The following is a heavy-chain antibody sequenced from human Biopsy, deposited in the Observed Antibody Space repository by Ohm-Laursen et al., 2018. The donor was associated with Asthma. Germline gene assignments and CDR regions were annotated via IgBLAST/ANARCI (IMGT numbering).Heavy chain of an antibody. CDR2: IYSGGTS. V-gene: IGHV3-53*01. D-gene: IGHD4-23*01. Sequence: SLRLSCSALGFAVSRDHMFWVRQAPGKGLEWVSVIYSGGTSHTADSVRGRFTISRDYSKNTLYLQMNSLRAEDTAVYYCARAYGGSFFSGSFDIWGQGTMVTVSS. J-gene: IGHJ3*02. CDR1: GFAVSRDH. CDR3: ARAYGGSFFSGSFDI.